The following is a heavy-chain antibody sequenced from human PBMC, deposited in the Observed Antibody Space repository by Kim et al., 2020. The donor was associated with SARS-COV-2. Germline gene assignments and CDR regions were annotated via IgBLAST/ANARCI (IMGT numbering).Heavy chain of an antibody. CDR1: GGSISSGGYY. CDR2: IYYSGST. D-gene: IGHD3-22*01. J-gene: IGHJ4*02. V-gene: IGHV4-31*03. CDR3: ASGWAGYYYYSSGYYPTGVDY. Sequence: SETLSLTCTVSGGSISSGGYYWSWIRQHPGKGLEWIGYIYYSGSTYYNPSLKSRVTISVDTSKNQFSLKLSSVTAADTAVYYCASGWAGYYYYSSGYYPTGVDYWGQGTLGTVSS.